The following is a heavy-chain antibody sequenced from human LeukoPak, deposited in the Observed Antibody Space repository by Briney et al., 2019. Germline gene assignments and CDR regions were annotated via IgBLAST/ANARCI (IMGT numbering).Heavy chain of an antibody. J-gene: IGHJ4*02. CDR3: ARDSEYYDSSGYFADYFDY. V-gene: IGHV3-7*01. CDR2: IKQDGSEK. Sequence: PGGSLRLSYAASGFTFSSYWMSWVRQAPGKGLEWVANIKQDGSEKYYVDSVKGRFTISRDNAKNSLYLQMNSLRAEDTAVYYCARDSEYYDSSGYFADYFDYWGQGTLVTVSS. D-gene: IGHD3-22*01. CDR1: GFTFSSYW.